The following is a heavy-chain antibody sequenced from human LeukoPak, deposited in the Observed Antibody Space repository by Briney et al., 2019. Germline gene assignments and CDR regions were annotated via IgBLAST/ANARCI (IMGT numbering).Heavy chain of an antibody. J-gene: IGHJ4*02. CDR2: INWSGGST. CDR3: ARAVKGGDYGGGYFEY. V-gene: IGHV3-20*04. Sequence: PGGSLRLSCAASGFTFGDYDMNWVRQAPGKGLEWVSGINWSGGSTGYADSVKGRFTISRDNAKNSLYLQMNSLRAEDTALYYCARAVKGGDYGGGYFEYWGQGTLVTVSS. CDR1: GFTFGDYD. D-gene: IGHD4-17*01.